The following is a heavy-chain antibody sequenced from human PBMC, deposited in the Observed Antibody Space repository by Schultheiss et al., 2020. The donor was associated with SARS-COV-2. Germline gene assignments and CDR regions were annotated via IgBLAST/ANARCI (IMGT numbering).Heavy chain of an antibody. CDR2: ISAYNGNT. J-gene: IGHJ4*02. V-gene: IGHV1-18*01. Sequence: GESLKISCKASGYTFTSYGISWVRQAPGQGLEWMGWISAYNGNTNYAQKLQGRVTMTTDTSTSTAYMELRSLRSDDTAVYYCARSRQQLVYFDYWGQGTLVTVSS. D-gene: IGHD6-13*01. CDR1: GYTFTSYG. CDR3: ARSRQQLVYFDY.